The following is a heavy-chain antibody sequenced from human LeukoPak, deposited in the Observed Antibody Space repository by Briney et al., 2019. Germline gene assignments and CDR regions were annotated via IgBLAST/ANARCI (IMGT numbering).Heavy chain of an antibody. J-gene: IGHJ4*02. CDR3: ARDRDPIIAVAGTLDY. CDR2: ISYDGSNK. Sequence: GGSLRLSCAASGFTFRTYAMHWGRQAPGKGLEWVAVISYDGSNKYYADSVKGRFTISRDNSKNTLYLQMNSLRAEDTAVYYCARDRDPIIAVAGTLDYWGQGTLVTVSS. CDR1: GFTFRTYA. V-gene: IGHV3-30-3*01. D-gene: IGHD6-19*01.